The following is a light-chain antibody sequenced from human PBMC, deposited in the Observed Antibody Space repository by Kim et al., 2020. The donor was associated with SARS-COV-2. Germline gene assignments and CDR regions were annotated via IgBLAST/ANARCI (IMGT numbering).Light chain of an antibody. J-gene: IGLJ1*01. Sequence: PGQSITISRTGTSSDVGGYNYVSWYQQHPGKAPKLMIYDVSKRPSGVSNRFSGSKSGNTASLTISGLQAEDEADYYCSSYTSSSKIFGTGTQLTVL. CDR2: DVS. CDR1: SSDVGGYNY. CDR3: SSYTSSSKI. V-gene: IGLV2-14*04.